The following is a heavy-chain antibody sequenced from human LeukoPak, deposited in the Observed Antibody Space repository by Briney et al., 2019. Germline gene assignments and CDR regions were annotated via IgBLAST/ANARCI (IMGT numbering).Heavy chain of an antibody. Sequence: GGSLRLSCAASGFTFSSYEMNWVRQAPGKGLEWVSYISSGSTIYDADSVKGRFTISRDNGKNSLYLQMNSLRAEDTAVYYCARESIAVAGAPIDYWGQGTLVTVSS. CDR3: ARESIAVAGAPIDY. V-gene: IGHV3-48*03. J-gene: IGHJ4*02. CDR1: GFTFSSYE. D-gene: IGHD6-19*01. CDR2: ISSGSTI.